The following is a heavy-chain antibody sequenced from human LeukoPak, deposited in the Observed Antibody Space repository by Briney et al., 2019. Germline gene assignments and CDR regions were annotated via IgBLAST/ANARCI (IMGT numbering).Heavy chain of an antibody. D-gene: IGHD2-15*01. J-gene: IGHJ4*02. Sequence: GGSLRLSCAASGFTVSSNYMSWVRQAPGKGLEWVSVIYTDGSTYYADSVKGRFAISRDNSKNTLYLQMNSLRAEDTAVYYCARGRPPYYFDYWGQGTLVTVSS. CDR3: ARGRPPYYFDY. CDR2: IYTDGST. CDR1: GFTVSSNY. V-gene: IGHV3-53*01.